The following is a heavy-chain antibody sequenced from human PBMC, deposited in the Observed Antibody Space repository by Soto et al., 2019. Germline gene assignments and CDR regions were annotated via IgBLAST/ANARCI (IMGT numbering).Heavy chain of an antibody. CDR2: ISYDGSNK. J-gene: IGHJ4*02. CDR3: ARERVLGYCSSTSCYTSYYFDY. Sequence: GGSLRLSCAASGFTFSSYAMHWVRRAPGKGLEWVAVISYDGSNKYYADSVKGRFTISRDNSKNTLYLQMNSLRAEDTAVYYCARERVLGYCSSTSCYTSYYFDYWGQGTLVTVSS. D-gene: IGHD2-2*02. V-gene: IGHV3-30-3*01. CDR1: GFTFSSYA.